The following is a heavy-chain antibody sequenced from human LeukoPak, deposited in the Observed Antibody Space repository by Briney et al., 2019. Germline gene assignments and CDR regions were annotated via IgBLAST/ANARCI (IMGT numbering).Heavy chain of an antibody. Sequence: ASVKVSCKVSGYTLTELSMHWVRQAPGKGLEWMGGFDPEDGEIIYAQKFQGRVTMTEDTSTDTAYMELSSLRSEDTAVYYCATAPSHYSNSPFDYWGQGTLVTVSS. CDR3: ATAPSHYSNSPFDY. CDR2: FDPEDGEI. D-gene: IGHD4-11*01. CDR1: GYTLTELS. J-gene: IGHJ4*02. V-gene: IGHV1-24*01.